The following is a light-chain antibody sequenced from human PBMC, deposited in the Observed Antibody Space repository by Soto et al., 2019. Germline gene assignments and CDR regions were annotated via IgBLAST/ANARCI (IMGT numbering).Light chain of an antibody. CDR2: EVT. CDR3: SSYSGSNALV. CDR1: SSDVGSYNS. Sequence: QSALTQPPSASGSPGQSVTISCTGTSSDVGSYNSVSWYQQHPGKAPKLMIFEVTERPSGVPHRFSGSKSGNTASLTVSGLQPEDEADYYCSSYSGSNALVFGGGTKLTVL. J-gene: IGLJ3*02. V-gene: IGLV2-8*01.